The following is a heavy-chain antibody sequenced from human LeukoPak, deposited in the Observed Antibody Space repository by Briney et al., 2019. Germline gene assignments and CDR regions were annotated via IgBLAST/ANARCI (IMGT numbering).Heavy chain of an antibody. Sequence: PGGSLRLSCAASGFTFSRYTMAWVRQAPGKGLEWVASIVASYVGTYYVDSVKGRFVVSRDNSKNALYLQMDRLRLEDAAMYSCARGRAAGLLDWFDPWGPGTLVTVSS. CDR1: GFTFSRYT. V-gene: IGHV3-23*01. CDR3: ARGRAAGLLDWFDP. CDR2: IVASYVGT. D-gene: IGHD6-19*01. J-gene: IGHJ5*02.